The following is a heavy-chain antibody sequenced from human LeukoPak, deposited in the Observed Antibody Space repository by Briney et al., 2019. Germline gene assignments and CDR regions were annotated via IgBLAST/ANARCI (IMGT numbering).Heavy chain of an antibody. CDR3: ARAPSYDILTGYSLFDY. D-gene: IGHD3-9*01. J-gene: IGHJ4*02. Sequence: PSETLSLTCTVSGGSISSGGYYWIWIRQHPGKGLEWIGYIYYSGSTYYNPSLKSRVTISVDTSKNQFSLKLSSVTAADTAVYYCARAPSYDILTGYSLFDYWGQGTLVTVSS. CDR1: GGSISSGGYY. CDR2: IYYSGST. V-gene: IGHV4-31*03.